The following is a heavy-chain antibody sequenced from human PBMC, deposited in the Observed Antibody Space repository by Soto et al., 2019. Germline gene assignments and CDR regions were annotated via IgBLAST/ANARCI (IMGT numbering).Heavy chain of an antibody. D-gene: IGHD3-3*01. CDR2: IKSKTDGGTT. CDR3: TTLNNDFWSGKFDY. J-gene: IGHJ4*02. V-gene: IGHV3-15*07. Sequence: PGGSLRLSCAASGFTFSNAWMNWVRQAPGKGLEWVGRIKSKTDGGTTDYAAPVKGRFTISRDDSKNTLYLQMNSLKTEDTAVYYCTTLNNDFWSGKFDYWGQGTLVTVSS. CDR1: GFTFSNAW.